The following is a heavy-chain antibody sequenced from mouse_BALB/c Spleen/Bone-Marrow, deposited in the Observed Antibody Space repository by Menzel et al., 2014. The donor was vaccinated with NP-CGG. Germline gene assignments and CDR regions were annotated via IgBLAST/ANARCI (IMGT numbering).Heavy chain of an antibody. J-gene: IGHJ4*01. CDR2: ISTYYGDA. CDR1: GYTFTDYA. CDR3: ARSGKVRNAMDY. Sequence: QVQLQQPGAELVRPGVSVKISCKGSGYTFTDYAMHWVKQSHAKSLEWIGVISTYYGDASYNQKFKGKATMTVDKSSSTAYMELARLTSEDSAIYYCARSGKVRNAMDYWGQGTSVTVSS. D-gene: IGHD2-14*01. V-gene: IGHV1S137*01.